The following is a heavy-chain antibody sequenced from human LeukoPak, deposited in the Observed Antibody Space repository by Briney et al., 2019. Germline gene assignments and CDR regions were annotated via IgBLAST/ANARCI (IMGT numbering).Heavy chain of an antibody. Sequence: PSETLSLTCTVSGGSISSSSYYWGWIRKPPGKGLEWTGIIYYTGRTYYNPSLKSRVTISVDTSKNQFSLKLSSVTAADTAVYYCAQSLGSSNWIGHWFDPWGQGTLVTVSS. J-gene: IGHJ5*02. CDR3: AQSLGSSNWIGHWFDP. V-gene: IGHV4-39*01. D-gene: IGHD6-13*01. CDR2: IYYTGRT. CDR1: GGSISSSSYY.